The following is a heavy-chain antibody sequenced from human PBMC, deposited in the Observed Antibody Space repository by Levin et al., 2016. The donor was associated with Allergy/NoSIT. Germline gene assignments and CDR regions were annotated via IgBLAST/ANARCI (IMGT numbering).Heavy chain of an antibody. Sequence: GSLRLSCTVSGGSISSYYWSWIRQPAGKGLEWIGRIYTSGSTNYNPSLKSRVTMSVDTSKNQFSLKLSSVTAADTAVYYCAREKGGGKGGYYYGMDVWGQGTTVTVSS. J-gene: IGHJ6*02. CDR1: GGSISSYY. CDR2: IYTSGST. D-gene: IGHD3-16*01. V-gene: IGHV4-4*07. CDR3: AREKGGGKGGYYYGMDV.